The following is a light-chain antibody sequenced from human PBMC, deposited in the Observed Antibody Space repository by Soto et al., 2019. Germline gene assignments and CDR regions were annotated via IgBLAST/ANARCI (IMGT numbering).Light chain of an antibody. V-gene: IGLV1-44*01. J-gene: IGLJ2*01. CDR1: SSNIGRNP. CDR3: ATWDDSLYGMV. Sequence: QSVLTQPPSASGTPGQRVTISCSGGSSNIGRNPVNWYLQLPGTAPKLLIYTNNQRPSGVPDRVSASKSGTSASLTISGLQSEDEDDYYCATWDDSLYGMVFGGGTTLTVL. CDR2: TNN.